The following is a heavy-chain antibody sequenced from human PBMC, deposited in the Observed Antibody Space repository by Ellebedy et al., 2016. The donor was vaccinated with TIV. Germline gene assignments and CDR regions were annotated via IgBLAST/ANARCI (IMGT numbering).Heavy chain of an antibody. V-gene: IGHV3-33*08. D-gene: IGHD6-19*01. Sequence: PGGSLRLSCAASGFTFSTYGMHWVRQTPGKGLEWVAVIWYDGSKKYYGDSVQGRFTISRDNSKNTMYLEMNSLRAEDTAVYYCARDRGSGWYEAWFDPWGQGTRVTVSS. CDR3: ARDRGSGWYEAWFDP. J-gene: IGHJ5*02. CDR1: GFTFSTYG. CDR2: IWYDGSKK.